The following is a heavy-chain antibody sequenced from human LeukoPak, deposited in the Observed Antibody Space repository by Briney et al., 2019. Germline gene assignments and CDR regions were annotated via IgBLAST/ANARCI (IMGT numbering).Heavy chain of an antibody. CDR3: ARAGSGNQLLLGPRYYGMDV. V-gene: IGHV1-2*02. CDR1: GYTFTGYY. J-gene: IGHJ6*02. D-gene: IGHD2-2*01. CDR2: INPNSGGT. Sequence: ASVKVSCKASGYTFTGYYMHWVRQAPGQGLEWMGWINPNSGGTNYAQKFQGRVTMTRDTSISTAYMELSRLRSDDTAVYYCARAGSGNQLLLGPRYYGMDVWGQGTTVTVSS.